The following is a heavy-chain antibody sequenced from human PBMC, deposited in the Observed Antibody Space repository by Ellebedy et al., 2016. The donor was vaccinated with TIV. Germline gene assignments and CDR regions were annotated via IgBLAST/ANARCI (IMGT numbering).Heavy chain of an antibody. V-gene: IGHV3-9*01. CDR1: GFTFDDYA. CDR2: ISWNSGSI. Sequence: GGSLRLSXAASGFTFDDYAMHWVRQAPGKGLEWVSGISWNSGSIGYADSVKGRFTISRDNAKNSLYLQMDSLRAEDTALYYCAKDLTYYGSGSTLAPDAFDIWGQGTMVTVSS. J-gene: IGHJ3*02. D-gene: IGHD3-10*01. CDR3: AKDLTYYGSGSTLAPDAFDI.